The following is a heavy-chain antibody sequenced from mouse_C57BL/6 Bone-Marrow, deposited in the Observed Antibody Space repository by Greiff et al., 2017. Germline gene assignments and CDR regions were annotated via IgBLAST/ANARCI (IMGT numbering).Heavy chain of an antibody. D-gene: IGHD2-4*01. V-gene: IGHV1-50*01. CDR3: ARSEGYDYPDY. Sequence: QVQLQQSGAELVKPGASVKLSCKASGYTFTSYWMQWVKQRPGQGLEWIGEIDPSDSYTNYNQKFKGKATLTVDTSSSTAYMPLNSLTSEDSAVYYCARSEGYDYPDYWGQGTTLTVSS. CDR1: GYTFTSYW. J-gene: IGHJ2*01. CDR2: IDPSDSYT.